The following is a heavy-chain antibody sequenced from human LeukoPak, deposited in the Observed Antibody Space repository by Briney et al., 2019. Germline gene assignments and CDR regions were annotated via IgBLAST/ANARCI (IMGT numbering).Heavy chain of an antibody. D-gene: IGHD3/OR15-3a*01. CDR3: ASGRHDFLH. CDR1: GFVFSTYW. V-gene: IGHV3-7*01. Sequence: PGGSLRLSCAASGFVFSTYWMNWVRQAPVKGLEWVSNINLDGTEEHYVDSSLKGRFTISRDNAKNSLYLQMTSLRVEDTAVYYCASGRHDFLHWGQGTLVTVSS. CDR2: INLDGTEE. J-gene: IGHJ4*02.